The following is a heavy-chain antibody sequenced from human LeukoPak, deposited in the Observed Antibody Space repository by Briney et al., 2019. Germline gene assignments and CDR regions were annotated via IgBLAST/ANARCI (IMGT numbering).Heavy chain of an antibody. D-gene: IGHD3-10*01. J-gene: IGHJ4*02. V-gene: IGHV3-23*01. CDR3: AARPGDLAVPFDY. CDR2: ISGSGDIT. Sequence: GGSLRLSCAASGLNFDTHVMTWVRQAPGKGLEYVSLISGSGDITYYAHSLKDRFTISRDNSKTTLYLQMHSLRAEDTAMYYCAARPGDLAVPFDYWGQGTLVIVSS. CDR1: GLNFDTHV.